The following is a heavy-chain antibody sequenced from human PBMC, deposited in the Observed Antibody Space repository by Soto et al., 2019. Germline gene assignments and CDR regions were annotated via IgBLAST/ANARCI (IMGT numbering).Heavy chain of an antibody. D-gene: IGHD2-15*01. CDR2: INPISGGT. CDR3: AKDGRHCSGGSCPQGH. V-gene: IGHV1-2*02. CDR1: GYTFAGHH. Sequence: ASVKVSCKTSGYTFAGHHIHWVRQAPGQGLEWMGWINPISGGTKYREKFQGRVSITRGKSSSTAYMELSSLTSDDSAVYYCAKDGRHCSGGSCPQGHWGQGTLVTVSS. J-gene: IGHJ4*02.